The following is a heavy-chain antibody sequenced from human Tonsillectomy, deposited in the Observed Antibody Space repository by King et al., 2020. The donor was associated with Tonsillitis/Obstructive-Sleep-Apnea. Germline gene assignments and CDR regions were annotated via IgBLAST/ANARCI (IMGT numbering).Heavy chain of an antibody. Sequence: VQLVESGGGVVQPGRSLRLSCAASGFTFSSYAMHWVRQAPGKGLEWVAVISYDGSNKYYADSVKGRFTISRDNSKNTLYLQMNSLRAEDTAVYYCARDSRDRITIFGDKGGFDYWGQGTLVTVSS. V-gene: IGHV3-30*04. J-gene: IGHJ4*02. CDR3: ARDSRDRITIFGDKGGFDY. CDR1: GFTFSSYA. D-gene: IGHD3-3*01. CDR2: ISYDGSNK.